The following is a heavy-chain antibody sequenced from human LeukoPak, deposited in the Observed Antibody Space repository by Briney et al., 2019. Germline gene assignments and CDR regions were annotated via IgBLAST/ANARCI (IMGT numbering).Heavy chain of an antibody. V-gene: IGHV4-4*07. CDR1: GGSIGSYY. CDR2: IYTSGST. CDR3: ASGDNWNDMAY. Sequence: PSETLSLTCTVSGGSIGSYYWSWIRQPAGKGLEWIGRIYTSGSTNYNPSLKSRVTMSVDTSKNQFSLKLSSVTAADTAVYYCASGDNWNDMAYWGQGTLVTVSS. J-gene: IGHJ4*02. D-gene: IGHD1-20*01.